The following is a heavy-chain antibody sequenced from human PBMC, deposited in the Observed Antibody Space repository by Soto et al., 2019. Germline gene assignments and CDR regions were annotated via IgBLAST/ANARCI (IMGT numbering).Heavy chain of an antibody. V-gene: IGHV3-23*01. CDR3: ASPHYYDLNPVGY. CDR2: ISGSNGIT. CDR1: GFTFSTHD. Sequence: EVQLLESGGDLVQPGGSLRLSCTASGFTFSTHDMTWVRQAPGKGLEWVSAISGSNGITYYADSVKGRFTISRDNSKNTLYLQMNSLRAEDTAVYYCASPHYYDLNPVGYWGQGTLVTVSS. D-gene: IGHD3-16*01. J-gene: IGHJ4*02.